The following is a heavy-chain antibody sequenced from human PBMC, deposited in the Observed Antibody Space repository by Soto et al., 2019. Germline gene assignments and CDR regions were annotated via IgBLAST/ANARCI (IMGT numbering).Heavy chain of an antibody. V-gene: IGHV3-21*01. J-gene: IGHJ4*02. Sequence: PGGSLRLSCTVSGFAFNNYGINWVRQAPGKGLEWVSSISKSDYTYYSDSVKGQFAISRDNAKSSVSLQMNTLRVEDTAVYYCAREDSIIIPAVSDFWGQGTLVTVSS. CDR2: ISKSDYT. CDR1: GFAFNNYG. CDR3: AREDSIIIPAVSDF. D-gene: IGHD2-2*01.